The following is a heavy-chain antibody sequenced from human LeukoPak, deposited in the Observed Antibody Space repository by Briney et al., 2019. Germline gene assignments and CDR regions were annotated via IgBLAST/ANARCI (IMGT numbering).Heavy chain of an antibody. CDR2: INPNSGGT. J-gene: IGHJ6*02. V-gene: IGHV1-2*02. D-gene: IGHD3-9*01. Sequence: GASVTVSCKASGYTFTDYYIHWVRQAPGQGLEWMGWINPNSGGTNYTQKFQGRVTMTRDTSISTAYLELNRLTSDDTAVSYCAGGTTDILTGYYYYAMDVWGQGTTVTVSS. CDR3: AGGTTDILTGYYYYAMDV. CDR1: GYTFTDYY.